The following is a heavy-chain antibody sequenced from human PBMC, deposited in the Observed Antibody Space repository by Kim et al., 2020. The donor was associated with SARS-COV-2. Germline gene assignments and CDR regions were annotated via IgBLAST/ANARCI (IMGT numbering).Heavy chain of an antibody. V-gene: IGHV3-9*01. J-gene: IGHJ6*03. D-gene: IGHD2-2*01. CDR1: GFTFGDYA. CDR2: ISRNSGSI. CDR3: AKAAGGRYQLLFYYYYYMGV. Sequence: GGSLRLSCAASGFTFGDYAMHWVRQAPGKGLEWVSGISRNSGSIGYADSVKGRFTISRDNAKKSLYLQMNSLRAEDTALYYCAKAAGGRYQLLFYYYYYMGVWGKGTTVTVSS.